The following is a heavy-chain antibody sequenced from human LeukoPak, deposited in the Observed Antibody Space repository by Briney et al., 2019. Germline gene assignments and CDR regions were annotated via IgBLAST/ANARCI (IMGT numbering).Heavy chain of an antibody. CDR1: GFTFSSYA. V-gene: IGHV3-23*01. D-gene: IGHD6-19*01. CDR2: ISGSGGST. Sequence: GGSLRLSCAASGFTFSSYAMSWVRQAPGKGLEWVSAISGSGGSTYYADYVKGRFTICSVNCKNTLYLQMNSLRAEDTAVYYCAKALDIAVAGTDYWGQGTMVSVSS. J-gene: IGHJ4*02. CDR3: AKALDIAVAGTDY.